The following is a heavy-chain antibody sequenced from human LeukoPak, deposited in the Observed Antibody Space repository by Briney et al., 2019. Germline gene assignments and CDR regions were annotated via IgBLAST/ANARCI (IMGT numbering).Heavy chain of an antibody. CDR3: AKSDCGGDCHLLDY. CDR1: GFTVSSNY. Sequence: GGSLRLTCAASGFTVSSNYMSWVRQAPGKGLEWVSVIYSGGSTYYADSVKGRFTISRDNSKNTLYLQMNSLRAEDTAVYYCAKSDCGGDCHLLDYWGQGTLVTVSS. D-gene: IGHD2-21*02. J-gene: IGHJ4*02. V-gene: IGHV3-53*01. CDR2: IYSGGST.